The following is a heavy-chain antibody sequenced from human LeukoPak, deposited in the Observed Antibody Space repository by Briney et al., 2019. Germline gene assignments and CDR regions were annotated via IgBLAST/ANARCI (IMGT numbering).Heavy chain of an antibody. Sequence: GASLQISCKGSGYSFTSYWIGWVRQLPGKGLEWMGIIYPGDSDTRYSPSFQGQVTISADKSISTAYLQWSSLKASDTAMYYCARHSDIVVVPAATDAFFDYWGQGTLVTVSS. V-gene: IGHV5-51*01. J-gene: IGHJ4*02. D-gene: IGHD2-2*01. CDR3: ARHSDIVVVPAATDAFFDY. CDR2: IYPGDSDT. CDR1: GYSFTSYW.